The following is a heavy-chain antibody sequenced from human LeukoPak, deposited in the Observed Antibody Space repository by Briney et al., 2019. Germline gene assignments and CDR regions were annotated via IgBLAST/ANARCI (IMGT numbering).Heavy chain of an antibody. D-gene: IGHD3-22*01. CDR3: ARGFFTPKRRSYYYDSSGYYYGFLV. CDR2: INHSGST. Sequence: PSETLSLTCTVSSASISSSPYYWGWIRQPPGKGLEWIGEINHSGSTNYNPSLKSRVTISVDTSKNQFSLKLSSVTAADTAVYYCARGFFTPKRRSYYYDSSGYYYGFLVWGQGTLVTVSS. J-gene: IGHJ4*02. V-gene: IGHV4-39*07. CDR1: SASISSSPYY.